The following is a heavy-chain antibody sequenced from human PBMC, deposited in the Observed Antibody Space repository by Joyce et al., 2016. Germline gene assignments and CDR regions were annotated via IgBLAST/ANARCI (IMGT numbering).Heavy chain of an antibody. CDR2: ISSISNNI. CDR3: ARELGGTRALDR. CDR1: GFSFRTFS. V-gene: IGHV3-48*02. J-gene: IGHJ4*02. Sequence: EVQLVESGGGFVQPGGSLRLSCAASGFSFRTFSMNWVRQAPGKGLEWLAYISSISNNIQYADSVKGRFTISRDNAQNSVHLQMNSLRDDDTGVYYCARELGGTRALDRWGQGTLVTVSS. D-gene: IGHD3-16*01.